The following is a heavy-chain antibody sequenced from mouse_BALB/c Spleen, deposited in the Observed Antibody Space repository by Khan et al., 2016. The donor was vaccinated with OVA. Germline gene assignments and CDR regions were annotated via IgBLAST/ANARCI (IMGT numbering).Heavy chain of an antibody. CDR1: GYTFTTYW. CDR3: TRDRIDY. CDR2: INPTSGYT. J-gene: IGHJ2*01. V-gene: IGHV1-7*01. Sequence: QVQLKHFGAELAKPGASVQMSCKASGYTFTTYWMHWVKQRPGQGLEWIGYINPTSGYTDYSENFKDKATLSADKSSSTAYMQLSRLTSEDSAVYYCTRDRIDYWGQGTTLTVSS.